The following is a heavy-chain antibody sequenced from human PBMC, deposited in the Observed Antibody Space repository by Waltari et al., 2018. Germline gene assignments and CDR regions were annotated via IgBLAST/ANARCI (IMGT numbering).Heavy chain of an antibody. CDR2: IFYSGET. CDR3: ARLDGGGYSYGYDYYYGMDV. CDR1: GDSISSSSNY. D-gene: IGHD5-18*01. V-gene: IGHV4-39*01. Sequence: QVQLRESGPGLVKPSETLSLTCTVFGDSISSSSNYWVWIRQPPGKGLEWIGKIFYSGETYYNPSLRSRVTISVDTSKNQFSLKLSSVTAADTAVYYCARLDGGGYSYGYDYYYGMDVWGQGTTVTVSS. J-gene: IGHJ6*02.